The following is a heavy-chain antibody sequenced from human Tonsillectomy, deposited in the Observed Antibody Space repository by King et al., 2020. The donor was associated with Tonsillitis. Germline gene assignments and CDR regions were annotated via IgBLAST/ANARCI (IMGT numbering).Heavy chain of an antibody. CDR3: ARLGVEYGDPVTFDY. Sequence: QLQESGPGLVKPSETLSLTCTVSGGSISSSSYYWGWIRQPPGKGLEWIVSIYYSGSTYYNPSLKSRVTISVDTSKNQFSLKLSSVTAADTAVYYCARLGVEYGDPVTFDYWGQGTLVTVSS. CDR2: IYYSGST. D-gene: IGHD4-17*01. V-gene: IGHV4-39*07. CDR1: GGSISSSSYY. J-gene: IGHJ4*02.